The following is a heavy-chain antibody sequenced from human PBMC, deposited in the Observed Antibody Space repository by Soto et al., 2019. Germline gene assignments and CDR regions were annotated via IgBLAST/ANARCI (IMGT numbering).Heavy chain of an antibody. J-gene: IGHJ4*02. CDR3: ARHVSGYRDY. CDR2: IYYSGST. D-gene: IGHD5-12*01. V-gene: IGHV4-39*01. Sequence: ETLSLTCTVSGGSISSSSYYWGWIRQPPGKGLEWIGSIYYSGSTYYNPSLKSRVTISVDTSKNQFSLKLSSVTAADTAVYYCARHVSGYRDYWGQGTLVTVSS. CDR1: GGSISSSSYY.